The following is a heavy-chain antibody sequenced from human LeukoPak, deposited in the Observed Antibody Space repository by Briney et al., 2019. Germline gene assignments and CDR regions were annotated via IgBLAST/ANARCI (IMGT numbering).Heavy chain of an antibody. CDR2: ISSSSSYI. CDR1: GFTFSSYS. D-gene: IGHD2-8*02. V-gene: IGHV3-21*01. J-gene: IGHJ6*03. Sequence: GGSLRLSCAASGFTFSSYSMNWVRQAPGKGLEWVSSISSSSSYIYYADSVKGRFTISRDNAKNSLYLQMNSLRAEDTAVYYCARVSPRVLYYYYYMDVWGKGATVTVSS. CDR3: ARVSPRVLYYYYYMDV.